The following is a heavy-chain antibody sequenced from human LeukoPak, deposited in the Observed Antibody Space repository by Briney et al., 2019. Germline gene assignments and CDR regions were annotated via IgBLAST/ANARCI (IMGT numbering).Heavy chain of an antibody. CDR2: MYYSGST. D-gene: IGHD5-24*01. Sequence: SETLSLTCAVYGGSFSGYYWSWIRQPPGKGLEWIGSMYYSGSTYYNASLRSRLTISVDTSKNQFSLKLSSVTAADTAVYYCARHFDRDGYKSNAFDIWDQGTLVTVSS. CDR1: GGSFSGYY. V-gene: IGHV4-34*01. CDR3: ARHFDRDGYKSNAFDI. J-gene: IGHJ3*02.